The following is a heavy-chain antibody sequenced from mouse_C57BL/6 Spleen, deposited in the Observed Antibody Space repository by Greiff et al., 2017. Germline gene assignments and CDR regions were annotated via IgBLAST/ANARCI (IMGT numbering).Heavy chain of an antibody. CDR2: ISSGSSTI. Sequence: EVKLMESGGGLVKPGGSLKLSCAASGFTFSDYGMHWVRQAPEKGLEWVAYISSGSSTIYYADTVKGRFTISRDNAKNILFLQMTSLRSEETAMYYCARAPSIYYYAMDYWGQGTSVTVSS. V-gene: IGHV5-17*01. CDR3: ARAPSIYYYAMDY. J-gene: IGHJ4*01. D-gene: IGHD2-3*01. CDR1: GFTFSDYG.